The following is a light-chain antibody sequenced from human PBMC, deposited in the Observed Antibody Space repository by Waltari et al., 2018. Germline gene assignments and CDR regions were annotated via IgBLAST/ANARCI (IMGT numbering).Light chain of an antibody. CDR3: SAHSASSTHVL. V-gene: IGLV2-14*03. J-gene: IGLJ2*01. Sequence: SALTQPPSVSGSPGQSIPISSPGTNNDIGGYNYVFRYQQYPGTTPQLLIYDFNRPASVTAVRFSGSKSGNTASLTISGLKAEDEADYYCSAHSASSTHVLFGGGTKLTVL. CDR2: DFN. CDR1: NNDIGGYNY.